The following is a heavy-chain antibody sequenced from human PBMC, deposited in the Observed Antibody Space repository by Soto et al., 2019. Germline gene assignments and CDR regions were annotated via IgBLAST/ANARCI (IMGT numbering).Heavy chain of an antibody. CDR2: INHSGST. D-gene: IGHD3-22*01. Sequence: PSETLSLTCAVYGGSFSGYYWSWIRQPPGKGLEWIGEINHSGSTNYKPSLKSRVTISVDTSKYQFSLKLSSVTAADTAVYYCARGTSYYDSSGYYYSAKGYYCDYGGQGTLVTVSS. V-gene: IGHV4-34*01. J-gene: IGHJ4*02. CDR3: ARGTSYYDSSGYYYSAKGYYCDY. CDR1: GGSFSGYY.